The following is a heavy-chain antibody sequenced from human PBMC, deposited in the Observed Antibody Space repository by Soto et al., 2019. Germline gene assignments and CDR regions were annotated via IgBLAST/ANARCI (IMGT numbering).Heavy chain of an antibody. CDR1: GFTFSSYG. CDR2: ISYDGSNK. J-gene: IGHJ4*02. CDR3: AKGALGYCSGGSCYSNYFDY. Sequence: GGSLRLSCAASGFTFSSYGMHWVRQAPGKGLEWVAVISYDGSNKYYADSVKGRFTISRDNSKNTLYLQMNSLRAEDTAVYYCAKGALGYCSGGSCYSNYFDYWGQGTLVTVSS. V-gene: IGHV3-30*18. D-gene: IGHD2-15*01.